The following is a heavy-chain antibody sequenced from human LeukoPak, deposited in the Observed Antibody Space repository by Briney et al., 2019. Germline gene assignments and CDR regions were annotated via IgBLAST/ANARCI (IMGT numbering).Heavy chain of an antibody. CDR3: AKDALSVNSIYDPFDI. V-gene: IGHV3-23*01. D-gene: IGHD4-23*01. CDR2: INYPSTT. J-gene: IGHJ3*02. Sequence: GGSLGLSCAASGFAFNIHAMSWVRQAPGWGVEWISTINYPSTTYYADSVNGRFTISRDDSKNTLFLQMNGVRADDTAQYYCAKDALSVNSIYDPFDIWRQGTMVTVSS. CDR1: GFAFNIHA.